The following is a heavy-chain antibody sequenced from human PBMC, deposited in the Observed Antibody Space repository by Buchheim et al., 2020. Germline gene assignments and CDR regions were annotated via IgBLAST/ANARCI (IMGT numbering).Heavy chain of an antibody. D-gene: IGHD6-19*01. CDR3: AKPGYSSDYYYGMDV. CDR2: ISGSGVGT. CDR1: GFTFSNYA. Sequence: VLLMESGGGFLQPGGSLRLSCEASGFTFSNYAMSWVRQAPGKGLEWVSTISGSGVGTYFADSVKGRFTISRDNSTNTLYLQMNSLRAEDTAVYYCAKPGYSSDYYYGMDVWGQGTT. V-gene: IGHV3-23*01. J-gene: IGHJ6*02.